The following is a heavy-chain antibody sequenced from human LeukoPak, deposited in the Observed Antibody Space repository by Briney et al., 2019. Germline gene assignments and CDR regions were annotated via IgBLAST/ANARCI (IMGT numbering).Heavy chain of an antibody. D-gene: IGHD3-22*01. Sequence: SETLSLTCTVSGGSISSGDYYWSWIRQPPGKGLEWIGYIYYSGSTYYNPSLKSRVTISVDTSKNQFSLKLSSVTAADTAVYYCARKAKTYYYDSSGYLSLDYWGQGTLVTVSS. V-gene: IGHV4-30-4*08. CDR2: IYYSGST. CDR1: GGSISSGDYY. J-gene: IGHJ4*02. CDR3: ARKAKTYYYDSSGYLSLDY.